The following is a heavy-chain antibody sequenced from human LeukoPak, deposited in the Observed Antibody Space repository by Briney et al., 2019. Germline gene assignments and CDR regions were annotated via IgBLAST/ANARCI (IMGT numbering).Heavy chain of an antibody. J-gene: IGHJ4*02. Sequence: GGSLRLSCAASGFTFSSYAMHWVRQAPGKGLEWVAVISYDGSNKYYADSVKGRFTISRDNSKNTPYLQMNSLRAEDTAVYYCARDGDYYGSGSYYPGHLYYFDYWGQGTLVTVSS. CDR1: GFTFSSYA. CDR2: ISYDGSNK. V-gene: IGHV3-30-3*01. D-gene: IGHD3-10*01. CDR3: ARDGDYYGSGSYYPGHLYYFDY.